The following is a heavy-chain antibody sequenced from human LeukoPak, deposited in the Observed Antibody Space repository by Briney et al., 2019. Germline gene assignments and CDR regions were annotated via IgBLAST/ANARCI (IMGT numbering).Heavy chain of an antibody. V-gene: IGHV3-33*01. CDR3: ARRDTLYGFDI. CDR2: IWYDGSYQ. CDR1: GFSFSGHG. J-gene: IGHJ3*02. Sequence: PGGSLRLSCVASGFSFSGHGMHWVRQAPGKGLEWVAVIWYDGSYQYYGDSVKGRFTVSRDNSKNTLYLQMNSLRAEDTAAYYCARRDTLYGFDIWGQGTMVTVSS. D-gene: IGHD5-18*01.